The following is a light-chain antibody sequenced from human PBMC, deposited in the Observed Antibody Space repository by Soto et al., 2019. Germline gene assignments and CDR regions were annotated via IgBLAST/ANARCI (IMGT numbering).Light chain of an antibody. CDR3: QQYYNTPFT. Sequence: DIVMTQSPDSLAVSLGERATINCKSSQSVLYSSNNKNYLAWYQQNPGQPPKLLIYWASTRESGVPDRFSGSGSGTDSTLTISSLQAEDVAVYYCQQYYNTPFTFGPGTKVDIK. CDR2: WAS. CDR1: QSVLYSSNNKNY. V-gene: IGKV4-1*01. J-gene: IGKJ3*01.